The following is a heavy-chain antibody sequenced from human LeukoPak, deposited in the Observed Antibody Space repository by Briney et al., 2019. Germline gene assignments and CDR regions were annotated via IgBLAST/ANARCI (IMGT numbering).Heavy chain of an antibody. J-gene: IGHJ5*02. D-gene: IGHD3-22*01. CDR2: INTNTGNP. V-gene: IGHV7-4-1*02. CDR1: GYTFTSYA. Sequence: ASVKVSCKASGYTFTSYAMNWVRQAPGQGLEWMGWINTNTGNPTYAQGFTGRFVFSLDTPVSTAYLQISSLKAEDTAVYYCARDGRYYYDSSGYYPGSWGQGTLVTVSS. CDR3: ARDGRYYYDSSGYYPGS.